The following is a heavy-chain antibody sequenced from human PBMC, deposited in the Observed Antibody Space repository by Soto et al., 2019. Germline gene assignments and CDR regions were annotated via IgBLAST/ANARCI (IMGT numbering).Heavy chain of an antibody. CDR2: INSDGSST. Sequence: EVQLVESGGGLVQPGGSLRLSCAASGFTFSSYWMHWVRQAPGKGLVWVSRINSDGSSTSYADSVKGRFTISRDNAKNTLYLQMNSLRAEDTAVYYCARAALSPEWLVDYYYYMDVWGKGTTVTVS. CDR1: GFTFSSYW. CDR3: ARAALSPEWLVDYYYYMDV. J-gene: IGHJ6*03. V-gene: IGHV3-74*01. D-gene: IGHD6-19*01.